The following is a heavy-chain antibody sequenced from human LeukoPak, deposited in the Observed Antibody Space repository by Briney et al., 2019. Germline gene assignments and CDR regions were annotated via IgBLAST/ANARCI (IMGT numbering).Heavy chain of an antibody. CDR3: AKDLRAAADGTYFDY. Sequence: GGSLRLSCAASGFTFSSYSMNWVRQAPGKGLEWVSSISSSSSYIYYADSVKGRFTISRDNAKNSLYLHMNSLRGDDTAVYYCAKDLRAAADGTYFDYWGRGTLVTVSS. D-gene: IGHD6-13*01. J-gene: IGHJ4*02. CDR2: ISSSSSYI. V-gene: IGHV3-21*01. CDR1: GFTFSSYS.